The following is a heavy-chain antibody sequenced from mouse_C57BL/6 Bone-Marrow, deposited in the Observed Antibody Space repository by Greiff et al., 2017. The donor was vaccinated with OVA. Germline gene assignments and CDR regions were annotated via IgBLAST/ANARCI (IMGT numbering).Heavy chain of an antibody. J-gene: IGHJ4*01. Sequence: QVQLQQSGAELARPGASVKLSCKASGYTFTSYGISWVKQRTGQGLEWIGEISPRSGNTYYNEKFKGKATLTADKSSSTAYMEIRSLTSEDSAVYFCARRLRYYYAMDYWGQGTSVTVSS. CDR2: ISPRSGNT. CDR3: ARRLRYYYAMDY. D-gene: IGHD1-1*01. V-gene: IGHV1-81*01. CDR1: GYTFTSYG.